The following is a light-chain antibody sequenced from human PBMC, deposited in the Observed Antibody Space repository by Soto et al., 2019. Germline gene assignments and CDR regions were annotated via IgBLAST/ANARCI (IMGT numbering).Light chain of an antibody. CDR2: RAS. V-gene: IGKV3-20*01. CDR3: HQYGSSPGT. J-gene: IGKJ1*01. CDR1: QSVSASY. Sequence: MVLPRSQAARALSPGERATLSCRASQSVSASYLAWYQQKPGQAPRLLIYRASSRASGIPDRFSGSGSGTDFTLTISRLEPEDFAVYYCHQYGSSPGTFGQGTKVDIK.